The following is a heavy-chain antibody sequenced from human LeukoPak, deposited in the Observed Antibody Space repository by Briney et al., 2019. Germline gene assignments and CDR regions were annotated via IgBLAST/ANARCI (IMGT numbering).Heavy chain of an antibody. D-gene: IGHD4-17*01. Sequence: GGSLRLSCAASGFTFSSFAMSWVRQAPGKGLEWVSAISGSGGSTYYADSVKGRFSISRDNSKNTLYLQMNSLRAEDTAVYYCAKDDYGDYGAPFDYWGQGTLVTVSS. CDR1: GFTFSSFA. CDR2: ISGSGGST. J-gene: IGHJ4*02. V-gene: IGHV3-23*01. CDR3: AKDDYGDYGAPFDY.